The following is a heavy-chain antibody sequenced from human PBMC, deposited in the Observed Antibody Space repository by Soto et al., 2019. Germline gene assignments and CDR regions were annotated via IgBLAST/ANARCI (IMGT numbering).Heavy chain of an antibody. V-gene: IGHV3-23*01. CDR3: AKDRLPLLRYFDWLTPNNWFDP. D-gene: IGHD3-9*01. CDR2: ISGSGGST. CDR1: GFTFSSYA. J-gene: IGHJ5*02. Sequence: GGSLRLSCAASGFTFSSYAMSWVRHAPGKGLEWVSAISGSGGSTYYADSVKGRFTISRDNSKNTLYLQMNSLRAEDTAVYYCAKDRLPLLRYFDWLTPNNWFDPWGQGTLVTVSS.